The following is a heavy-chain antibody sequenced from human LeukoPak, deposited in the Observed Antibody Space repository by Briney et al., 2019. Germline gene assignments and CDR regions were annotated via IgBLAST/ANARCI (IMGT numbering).Heavy chain of an antibody. CDR2: ISSSSSYI. Sequence: PGGSLRLSCAASGFTFSSYSMNWVREAPGKGLEWVSSISSSSSYIYYADSVKGRFTISRDNAKNSLYLQMNSLRAEDTAAYYCARSSQGGGLDYWGQGTLVTVSS. J-gene: IGHJ4*02. CDR1: GFTFSSYS. D-gene: IGHD2-15*01. CDR3: ARSSQGGGLDY. V-gene: IGHV3-21*01.